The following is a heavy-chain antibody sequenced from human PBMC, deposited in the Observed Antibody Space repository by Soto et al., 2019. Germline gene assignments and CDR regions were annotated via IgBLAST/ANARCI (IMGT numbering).Heavy chain of an antibody. Sequence: QVQLQESGPGLVKPSQTLSLTCTVSGGSISSGDYYWSGIRQHPGKGLEWIRYIYYSGSTYYNPSLKSRVTISVDTSKNQFSLKLSSVTAADTAVYYCARWWSGSRQGFDPWGQGTLVTVSS. J-gene: IGHJ5*02. CDR3: ARWWSGSRQGFDP. CDR2: IYYSGST. V-gene: IGHV4-31*03. CDR1: GGSISSGDYY. D-gene: IGHD3-3*01.